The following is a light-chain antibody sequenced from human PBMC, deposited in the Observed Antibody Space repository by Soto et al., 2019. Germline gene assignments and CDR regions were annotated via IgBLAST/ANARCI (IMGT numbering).Light chain of an antibody. J-gene: IGKJ2*01. V-gene: IGKV1-39*01. CDR3: QQSYGTPYT. CDR1: QSISTY. Sequence: DIQVTQSPSSLSASVGDRVTITCRASQSISTYLNWYQQTPGKAPQLLIYAASSLQSGVPSRFSGSGSGTDFTLTISSLQPEDFATYFCQQSYGTPYTFGQGTKLEIK. CDR2: AAS.